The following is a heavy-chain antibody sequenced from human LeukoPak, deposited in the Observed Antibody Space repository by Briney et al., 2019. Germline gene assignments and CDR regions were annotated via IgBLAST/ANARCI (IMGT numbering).Heavy chain of an antibody. CDR3: ARGLAVAGNRMDV. J-gene: IGHJ6*02. D-gene: IGHD6-19*01. CDR2: INSDGTMT. V-gene: IGHV3-74*01. Sequence: RGSLRLSCGASGFTLRNYWMHWVRQAPGKGLVWVSRINSDGTMTNYADSVKGRFTISRDNAKNTLHLQMNSLRAEDTAVYYCARGLAVAGNRMDVWGQGATVTVSS. CDR1: GFTLRNYW.